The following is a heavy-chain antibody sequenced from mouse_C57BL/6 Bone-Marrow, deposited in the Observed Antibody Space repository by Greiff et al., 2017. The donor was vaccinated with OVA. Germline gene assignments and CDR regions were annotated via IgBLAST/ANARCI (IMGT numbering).Heavy chain of an antibody. V-gene: IGHV1-54*01. J-gene: IGHJ4*01. CDR2: INPGSGGT. CDR3: AREDYGNHTGYAMDD. CDR1: GYAFTSYL. Sequence: QVQLQQSGAELVRPGTSVKVSCKASGYAFTSYLIEWVQQRPGQGLEWIGVINPGSGGTNYNEKFTGKATLTADKSSSTAYMQLSSLTSENSAVYFCAREDYGNHTGYAMDDWGKGTSVTVSS. D-gene: IGHD2-1*01.